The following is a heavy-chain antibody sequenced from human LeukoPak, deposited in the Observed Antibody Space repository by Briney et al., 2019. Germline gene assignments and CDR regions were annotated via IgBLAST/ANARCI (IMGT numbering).Heavy chain of an antibody. CDR2: ISAYNGNT. CDR1: GYTFTSYG. V-gene: IGHV1-18*01. J-gene: IGHJ4*02. CDR3: ARSSLAVAGSVFDY. Sequence: ASVKVSCKASGYTFTSYGISWVRQAPGQGLEWMGWISAYNGNTHYAQKLQGRVTMTTDTSTSTAYMELRSLRSDDTAVYYCARSSLAVAGSVFDYWGQGTLVTVSS. D-gene: IGHD6-19*01.